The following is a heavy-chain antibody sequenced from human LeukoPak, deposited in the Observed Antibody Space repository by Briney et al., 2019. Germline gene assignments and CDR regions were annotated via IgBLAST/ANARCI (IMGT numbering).Heavy chain of an antibody. J-gene: IGHJ6*02. CDR3: LRGYCFGPYVMDV. CDR2: ISYKGCNT. CDR1: GFPLINYA. D-gene: IGHD5-18*01. V-gene: IGHV3-64D*09. Sequence: GVSLRHSCSASGFPLINYAMHSVRQAPAKELDYVSAISYKGCNTYIPYSVKGRFTIPRHNSMNTHYLQMNNQRANETSVYFCLRGYCFGPYVMDVWGQGTTVTV.